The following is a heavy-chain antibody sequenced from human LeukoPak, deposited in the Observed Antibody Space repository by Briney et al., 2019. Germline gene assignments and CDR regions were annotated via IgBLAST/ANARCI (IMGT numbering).Heavy chain of an antibody. CDR1: GYTFTSYG. CDR3: ANVRRVLLDYSFYY. J-gene: IGHJ4*02. CDR2: ISAYNGNT. D-gene: IGHD1-1*01. V-gene: IGHV1-18*01. Sequence: ASVKVSCKASGYTFTSYGISWVRQAPGQGLEWMGWISAYNGNTNYAQKLQGRVTMTTDTSTSTAYMELRSLRFDDTAVYYCANVRRVLLDYSFYYCGQGTLVTVSS.